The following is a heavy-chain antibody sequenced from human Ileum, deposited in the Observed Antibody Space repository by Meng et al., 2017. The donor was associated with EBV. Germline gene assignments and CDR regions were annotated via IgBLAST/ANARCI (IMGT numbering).Heavy chain of an antibody. CDR1: GYTFTSYG. CDR3: ARGQNYYGSGSLIDY. Sequence: QVQLGRFGAYVKKPGPSVKVSCKASGYTFTSYGISWVRQAPGQGLEWMGWFSVYNGNTIYAQKLQDRVTMTTDTSTSTAYMELRSLRSDDTAVYYCARGQNYYGSGSLIDYWGQGTLVTVSS. V-gene: IGHV1-18*01. J-gene: IGHJ4*02. CDR2: FSVYNGNT. D-gene: IGHD3-10*01.